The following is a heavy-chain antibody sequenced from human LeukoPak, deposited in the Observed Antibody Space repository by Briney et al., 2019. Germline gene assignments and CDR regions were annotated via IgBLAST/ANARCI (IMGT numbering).Heavy chain of an antibody. CDR2: IKPSGGST. D-gene: IGHD6-19*01. CDR1: GYTFTSYY. J-gene: IGHJ4*02. Sequence: ASVKVSCKASGYTFTSYYMHWVRQAPGQGLEWMGIIKPSGGSTSYAQKFQRRVTMTRDTSTSTGYMELSSLRSESTPVSYWARANSSGGESFDYWGQGTLVTVSS. V-gene: IGHV1-46*01. CDR3: ARANSSGGESFDY.